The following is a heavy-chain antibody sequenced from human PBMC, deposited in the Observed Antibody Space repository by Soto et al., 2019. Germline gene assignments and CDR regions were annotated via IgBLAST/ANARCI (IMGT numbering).Heavy chain of an antibody. CDR2: INHSGST. CDR3: ARGGEGITKTTTLYYYMDV. CDR1: GGSFSGYY. D-gene: IGHD1-20*01. V-gene: IGHV4-34*01. Sequence: SETLSLTCAVYGGSFSGYYWSWIRQPPGKGLEWIGEINHSGSTNYNPSLKSRVTISVDTSKNQFSLKLSSVTAADTAVYYCARGGEGITKTTTLYYYMDVWGKGTTVTVSS. J-gene: IGHJ6*03.